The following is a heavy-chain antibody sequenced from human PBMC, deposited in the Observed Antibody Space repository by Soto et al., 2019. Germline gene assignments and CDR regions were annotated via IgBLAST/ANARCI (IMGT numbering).Heavy chain of an antibody. V-gene: IGHV4-30-4*01. CDR2: IYYSGST. CDR1: GGSISSGDYY. J-gene: IGHJ6*02. CDR3: VSSLVVPAAYYGMDV. Sequence: SETLSLTCTVSGGSISSGDYYWSWIRQPPGKGLEWIGYIYYSGSTYYNPSLKSRVTISVDTSKNQFSLKLSSVTAADTAVYYCVSSLVVPAAYYGMDVWGRGTTVTVSS. D-gene: IGHD2-2*01.